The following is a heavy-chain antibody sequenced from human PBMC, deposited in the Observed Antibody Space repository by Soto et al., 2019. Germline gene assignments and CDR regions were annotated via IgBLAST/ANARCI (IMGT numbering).Heavy chain of an antibody. CDR2: IDPSDSYT. Sequence: GESLKISCKGSGYSFTSYWISWVRQMPGKGMEWMGRIDPSDSYTNYSPSFQGHVTISADKSISTAYLQWSSLKASDTAMYYCARGTSGYNSLYYYGMDVWGQGTTVTVSS. CDR3: ARGTSGYNSLYYYGMDV. V-gene: IGHV5-10-1*01. CDR1: GYSFTSYW. J-gene: IGHJ6*02. D-gene: IGHD5-12*01.